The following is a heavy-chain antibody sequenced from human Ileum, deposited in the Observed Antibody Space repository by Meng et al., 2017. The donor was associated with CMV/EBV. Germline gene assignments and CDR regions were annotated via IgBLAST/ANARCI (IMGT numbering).Heavy chain of an antibody. V-gene: IGHV3-33*01. CDR1: GFSFASHA. Sequence: GESLKISCMTSGFSFASHAMHWVRQVPGQGLEWLAVIWRDGGSKFYKASVKGRLAISRDNSQSTLFLQMNDLRAEDTAVYFCARDRSSGFSYGTYFYYYGMDVWGQGATVTGAS. J-gene: IGHJ6*02. D-gene: IGHD5-18*01. CDR3: ARDRSSGFSYGTYFYYYGMDV. CDR2: IWRDGGSK.